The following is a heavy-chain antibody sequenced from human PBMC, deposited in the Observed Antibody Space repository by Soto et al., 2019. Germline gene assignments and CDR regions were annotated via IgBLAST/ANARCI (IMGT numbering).Heavy chain of an antibody. D-gene: IGHD6-19*01. Sequence: QVQLVQSGAEVKKPGASVKVSCKASGHTFTSYDINWVRQATGQGLEWMGWMNPNSGNTGYAQKFQGRVTMTRNTSISTAYMELSSLRSEDTAVYYCARVSVIAVAGTGIIDYWGQGTLVTVSS. CDR1: GHTFTSYD. CDR2: MNPNSGNT. V-gene: IGHV1-8*01. J-gene: IGHJ4*02. CDR3: ARVSVIAVAGTGIIDY.